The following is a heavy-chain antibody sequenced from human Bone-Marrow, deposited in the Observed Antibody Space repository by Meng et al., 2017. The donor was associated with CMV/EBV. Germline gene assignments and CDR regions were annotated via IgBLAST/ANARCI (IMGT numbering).Heavy chain of an antibody. CDR1: GGSISSYY. Sequence: SETLSLTCTVSGGSISSYYWSWIRQPPGKGLEWIGYIYYSGSTNYNPSLKSRVTISVDTSKNQFSLKLSSVTAADTAVYYCARCKSSWYGWFDPWGQGNLVNVDS. CDR2: IYYSGST. D-gene: IGHD6-13*01. V-gene: IGHV4-59*01. CDR3: ARCKSSWYGWFDP. J-gene: IGHJ5*02.